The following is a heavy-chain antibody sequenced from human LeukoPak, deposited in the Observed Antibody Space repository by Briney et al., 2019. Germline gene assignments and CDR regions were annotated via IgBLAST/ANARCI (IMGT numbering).Heavy chain of an antibody. V-gene: IGHV4-39*01. CDR3: ARFSRYIYGYDY. J-gene: IGHJ4*02. CDR2: TDNSWRN. CDR1: GCSISSSSSY. Sequence: SDTLSLTFTVSGCSISSSSSYWCWIRQPPGKSLAWIVTTDNSWRNYYNPSLKSRVTISGDTSKNQFSLKVPSVTAADTAVYYCARFSRYIYGYDYWGQGTLVTVSS. D-gene: IGHD5-18*01.